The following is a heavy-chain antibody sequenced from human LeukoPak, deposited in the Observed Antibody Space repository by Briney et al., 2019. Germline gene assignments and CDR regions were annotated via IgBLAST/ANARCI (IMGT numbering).Heavy chain of an antibody. J-gene: IGHJ3*02. CDR2: ISSSGSSI. Sequence: GGALRLSCAASGLTFSSYEMNWVRQAPGKGLEWVSYISSSGSSIYYADSVKGRFTISRDNAKKSLYLQMHSLRAEDTAVYYCARDSHKFDSSGYYPDAFDIWGQGTMVTVSS. CDR1: GLTFSSYE. D-gene: IGHD3-22*01. CDR3: ARDSHKFDSSGYYPDAFDI. V-gene: IGHV3-48*03.